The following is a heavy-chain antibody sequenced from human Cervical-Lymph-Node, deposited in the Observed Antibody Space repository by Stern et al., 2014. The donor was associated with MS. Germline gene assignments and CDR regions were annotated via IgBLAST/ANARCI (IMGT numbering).Heavy chain of an antibody. CDR2: IIPIFGTA. CDR1: GGTFSSYA. J-gene: IGHJ3*02. D-gene: IGHD3-10*01. V-gene: IGHV1-69*01. CDR3: ARSYGSGSYTAFDI. Sequence: VHLVESGAEVKKPGSSVKVSCKASGGTFSSYAISWVRQAPGQGLEWMGGIIPIFGTANYAQKFQGRVTITADESTSTAYMELSSLRSEDTAVYYCARSYGSGSYTAFDIWGQGTMVTVSS.